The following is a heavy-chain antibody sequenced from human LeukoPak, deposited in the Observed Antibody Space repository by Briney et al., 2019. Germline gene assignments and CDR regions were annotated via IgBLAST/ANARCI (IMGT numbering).Heavy chain of an antibody. CDR3: ATDDYGAFGY. CDR1: GFTFSTYR. V-gene: IGHV3-21*01. J-gene: IGHJ4*02. D-gene: IGHD4/OR15-4a*01. CDR2: ISSGSSYI. Sequence: GGSLRLSCAASGFTFSTYRMNWVRQVPGKGLEWVSSISSGSSYIYYADSVKGRFTISRDNAKNSLFLQMHSLRAEDTAVYYCATDDYGAFGYWGQGTLVTVSS.